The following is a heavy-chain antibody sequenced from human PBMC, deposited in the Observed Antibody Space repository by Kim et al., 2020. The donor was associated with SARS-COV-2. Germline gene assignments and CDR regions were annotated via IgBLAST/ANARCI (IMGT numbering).Heavy chain of an antibody. D-gene: IGHD1-7*01. V-gene: IGHV1-2*06. CDR2: INPNSGDT. CDR1: GYTFNGYY. CDR3: AREAGTTKFNDY. Sequence: ASVKVSCKASGYTFNGYYIHWVRQAPGQGLEWMGRINPNSGDTNYAQKFQGRVTMTRDTSISIAYMELSRLRSDDTALYYCAREAGTTKFNDYWGQGTLVTVSS. J-gene: IGHJ4*02.